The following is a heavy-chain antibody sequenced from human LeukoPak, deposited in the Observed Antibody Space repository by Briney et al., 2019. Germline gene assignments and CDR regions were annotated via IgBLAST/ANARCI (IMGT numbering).Heavy chain of an antibody. CDR2: IYTSGST. CDR1: GGSISSGSYY. D-gene: IGHD1-26*01. Sequence: SSETLSLTCTVSGGSISSGSYYWSWIRQPAGKGLEWIGRIYTSGSTNYNPSLKSRVTISVDTSKNQFSLKLSSVTAADTAVYYCARNSGGYYLTSAVDIWGQGTMVTVSS. V-gene: IGHV4-61*02. J-gene: IGHJ3*02. CDR3: ARNSGGYYLTSAVDI.